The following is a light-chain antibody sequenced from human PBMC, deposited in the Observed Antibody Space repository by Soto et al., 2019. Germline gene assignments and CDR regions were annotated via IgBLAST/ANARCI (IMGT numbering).Light chain of an antibody. Sequence: AIRMTQSPSSLSSSTGDRATITCRASQGISSDLAWYQQKPGNAPKLLIYAASTLQSGVPSRFSGSGSGTDFTLTISCLQSEDFATYYCQQYYSYPRTFGQGTKVEIK. J-gene: IGKJ1*01. CDR2: AAS. V-gene: IGKV1-8*01. CDR3: QQYYSYPRT. CDR1: QGISSD.